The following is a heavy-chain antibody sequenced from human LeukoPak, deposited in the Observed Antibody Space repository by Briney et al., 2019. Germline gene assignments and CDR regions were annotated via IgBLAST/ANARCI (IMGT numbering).Heavy chain of an antibody. D-gene: IGHD5-18*01. J-gene: IGHJ3*02. Sequence: KPPEPLSLTCTASGGPISSSYWSWFRQPPGKGLEGSGRTYTSGNTNYNPSLKSRVTISVDTSKNQFPLKLSSVTAADTAVYYCASQRPDSYDAFDIWGQGTMVTVSS. V-gene: IGHV4-4*07. CDR3: ASQRPDSYDAFDI. CDR1: GGPISSSY. CDR2: TYTSGNT.